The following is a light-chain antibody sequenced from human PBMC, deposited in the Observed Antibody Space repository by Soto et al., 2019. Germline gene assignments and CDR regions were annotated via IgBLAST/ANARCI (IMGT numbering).Light chain of an antibody. V-gene: IGKV3-20*01. CDR3: QQYGSSPPT. CDR2: GAS. J-gene: IGKJ1*01. CDR1: QNIINN. Sequence: EIVLTQSPATLSLSPGERATLSCRASQNIINNLAWYQQKPGQAPRLLIYGASSRATGIPDRFSGSGSGTDFTLTISRLEPEDFAVYYCQQYGSSPPTFGQGTKVDIK.